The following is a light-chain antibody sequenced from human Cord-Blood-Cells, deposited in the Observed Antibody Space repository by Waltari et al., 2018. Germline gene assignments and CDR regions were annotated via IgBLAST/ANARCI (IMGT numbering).Light chain of an antibody. V-gene: IGLV3-19*01. CDR2: GKN. CDR3: NSRDSSGNHVV. Sequence: SSELTQDPAVSVALGQTARITCQGDSLRSYYASWYQQNPEHAPLLVTYGKNNRPSGIPDRFSGSSSGNTASLTITGAQAEDEADYYCNSRDSSGNHVVFGGGTKLTVL. CDR1: SLRSYY. J-gene: IGLJ2*01.